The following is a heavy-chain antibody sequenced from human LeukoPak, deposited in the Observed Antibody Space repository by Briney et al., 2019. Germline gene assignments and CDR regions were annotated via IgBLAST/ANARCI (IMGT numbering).Heavy chain of an antibody. CDR2: ISANNGHT. Sequence: ASVKVSCKASGYIFTSYGLSWVRQAPGQGLEWMGWISANNGHTHYAQKFQGRLTITRDISTRTVDMELRSLRSDDTAVYYCARVDGWDYGSDYWGQGTLVTVSS. CDR3: ARVDGWDYGSDY. J-gene: IGHJ4*02. CDR1: GYIFTSYG. V-gene: IGHV1-18*01. D-gene: IGHD4-17*01.